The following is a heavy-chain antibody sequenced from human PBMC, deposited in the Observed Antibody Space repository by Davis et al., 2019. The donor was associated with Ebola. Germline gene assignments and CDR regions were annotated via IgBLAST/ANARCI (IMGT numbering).Heavy chain of an antibody. V-gene: IGHV3-30*03. CDR2: ISFDGTNK. D-gene: IGHD2-2*01. CDR3: AREGKYRDESRTFDY. Sequence: GGSLRLSCAASGFTLNSCAMFWVRQAPGKGLEWVATISFDGTNKFYTDSVRGRFTISRDDSKNTLYLQMNSLRADDTAVYYCAREGKYRDESRTFDYWGQGTLVTVSS. J-gene: IGHJ4*02. CDR1: GFTLNSCA.